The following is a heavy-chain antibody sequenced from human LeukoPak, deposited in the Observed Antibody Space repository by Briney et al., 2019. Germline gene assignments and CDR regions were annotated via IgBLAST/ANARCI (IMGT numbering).Heavy chain of an antibody. CDR1: GGSISSYY. Sequence: SETLSHTCTVSGGSISSYYWSWIRQPAGKGLEWIGRIYTSGSTNYNPSLKSRVTMSVDTSKNQFSLKLSSVTAADTAVYYCARDRWVYGDYVRYFDYWGQGTLVTVSS. CDR3: ARDRWVYGDYVRYFDY. CDR2: IYTSGST. D-gene: IGHD4-17*01. J-gene: IGHJ4*02. V-gene: IGHV4-4*07.